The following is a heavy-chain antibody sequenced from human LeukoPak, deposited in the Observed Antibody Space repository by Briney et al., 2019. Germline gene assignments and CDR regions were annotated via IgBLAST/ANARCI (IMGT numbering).Heavy chain of an antibody. CDR3: ARQSLPRVVPAAINWFGP. Sequence: SETLSLTCAVSGYSISSGYYWGWIRQPPGKGLEWIGSIYHSGSTYYNPSLKSRVTISVDTSKNQFSLKLSSVTAADTAVYYCARQSLPRVVPAAINWFGPWGQGTLVTVSS. CDR1: GYSISSGYY. CDR2: IYHSGST. J-gene: IGHJ5*02. D-gene: IGHD2-2*01. V-gene: IGHV4-38-2*01.